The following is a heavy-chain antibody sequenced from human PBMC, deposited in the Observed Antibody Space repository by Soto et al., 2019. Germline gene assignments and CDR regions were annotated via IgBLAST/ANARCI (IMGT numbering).Heavy chain of an antibody. CDR2: ISAYNGNT. Sequence: QVPLVQSGAEVKKPGASVKVSCKASGYTFTSYGISWVRQAPGQGLEWMGWISAYNGNTNYAQKLQGRVTMTTDTSTSTAYMELRSLRSDDTAVYYCARGAYYYDSSGYSDWWFDPWGQGTLVTVSS. CDR1: GYTFTSYG. V-gene: IGHV1-18*01. J-gene: IGHJ5*02. D-gene: IGHD3-22*01. CDR3: ARGAYYYDSSGYSDWWFDP.